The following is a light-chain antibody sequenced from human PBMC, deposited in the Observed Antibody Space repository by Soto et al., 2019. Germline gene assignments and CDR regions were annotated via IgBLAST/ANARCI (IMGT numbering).Light chain of an antibody. CDR1: QSVSNNY. CDR2: GAS. Sequence: EIVLTQSPGTLSLSPGERSTLSCRASQSVSNNYLAWYQQKPGQAPRLLIYGASNRATGIPDRFSGSGSGTDFTLTISSLQPEDFATYYCQQYNTYPRTFGLGTKVDIK. J-gene: IGKJ1*01. V-gene: IGKV3-20*01. CDR3: QQYNTYPRT.